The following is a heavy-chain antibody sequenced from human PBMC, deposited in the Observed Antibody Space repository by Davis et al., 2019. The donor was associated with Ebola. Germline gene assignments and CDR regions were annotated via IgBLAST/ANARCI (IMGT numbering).Heavy chain of an antibody. CDR2: ISSSSSYI. CDR3: ASPYYDYIWGSYRYHGMDV. Sequence: GESLKISCAASGFTFSSYSMNWVRQAPGKGLEWVSSISSSSSYIYYADSVKGRFTISRDNAKNSLYLQMNSLRAEDTAVYYCASPYYDYIWGSYRYHGMDVWGQGTTVTVSS. CDR1: GFTFSSYS. V-gene: IGHV3-21*01. J-gene: IGHJ6*02. D-gene: IGHD3-16*02.